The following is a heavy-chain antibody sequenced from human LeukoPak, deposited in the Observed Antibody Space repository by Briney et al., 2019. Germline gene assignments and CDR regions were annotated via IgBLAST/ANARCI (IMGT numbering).Heavy chain of an antibody. CDR1: GFTFSSYA. J-gene: IGHJ3*02. V-gene: IGHV3-30-3*01. D-gene: IGHD1-26*01. Sequence: GGSLRLSCAASGFTFSSYAMHWVRQAPGKGLEWVAVISYDGSNKYYADSVKGRFTISRDNSKNTLYLQMNSLRAEDTAVYYCARDEWELLLGTDAFDIWGQGTMVTVSS. CDR3: ARDEWELLLGTDAFDI. CDR2: ISYDGSNK.